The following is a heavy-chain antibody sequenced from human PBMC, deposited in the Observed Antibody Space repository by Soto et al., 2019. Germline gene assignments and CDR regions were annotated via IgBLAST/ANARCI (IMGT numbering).Heavy chain of an antibody. V-gene: IGHV3-30*18. Sequence: GGSLRLSCAASGFTFSSYGMHWVRQAPGKGLEWVAVISYDGSNKYYADSVKGRFTISRDNSKNTLYLQMNSLRAEDTAVYYCAKDFGHYYDSSGYLAGADYWGQGTLVTVSS. CDR2: ISYDGSNK. CDR1: GFTFSSYG. D-gene: IGHD3-22*01. J-gene: IGHJ4*02. CDR3: AKDFGHYYDSSGYLAGADY.